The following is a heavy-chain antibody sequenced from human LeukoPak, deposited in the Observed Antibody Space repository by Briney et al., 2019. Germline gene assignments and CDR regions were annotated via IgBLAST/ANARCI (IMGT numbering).Heavy chain of an antibody. V-gene: IGHV3-23*01. CDR2: ISGSGGST. CDR1: GFTFSSYA. Sequence: QSGGSLRLSCAASGFTFSSYAMSWVRQAPGKGLEWVSAISGSGGSTYYADSVKGRFTISRDNSKNTLYLQMNNLRADDTAIYYCARSPPLGAFDYWGQGTLVTASS. J-gene: IGHJ4*02. CDR3: ARSPPLGAFDY. D-gene: IGHD4-17*01.